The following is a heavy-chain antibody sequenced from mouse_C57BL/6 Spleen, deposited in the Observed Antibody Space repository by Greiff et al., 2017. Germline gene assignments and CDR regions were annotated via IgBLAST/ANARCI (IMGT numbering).Heavy chain of an antibody. Sequence: QVQLQQPGAELVKPGASVKLSCKASGYTFTSYWMHWVKQRPGQGLEWIGMIHPNRGSTTYNEKFKGKATLTVYKSSSPAYMQLSSLTSEDSAVYYCARSPITRGPYFDYWGQGTTLTVSS. CDR2: IHPNRGST. D-gene: IGHD1-1*01. V-gene: IGHV1-64*01. J-gene: IGHJ2*01. CDR1: GYTFTSYW. CDR3: ARSPITRGPYFDY.